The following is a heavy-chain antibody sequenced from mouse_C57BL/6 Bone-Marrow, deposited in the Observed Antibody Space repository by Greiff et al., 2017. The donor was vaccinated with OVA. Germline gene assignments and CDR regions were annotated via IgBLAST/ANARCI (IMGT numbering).Heavy chain of an antibody. J-gene: IGHJ2*01. Sequence: QVQLQQSGPELVTPGASVKISCKASGYSFTSYYIHWVKQRPGQGLEWIGWIYPGSGNTKYNEKFKGKATLTADTSSSTAYMQLSSLTSEDSAVYYCARRDSSGYGYWGQGTTLTVSS. CDR1: GYSFTSYY. D-gene: IGHD3-2*02. CDR3: ARRDSSGYGY. V-gene: IGHV1-66*01. CDR2: IYPGSGNT.